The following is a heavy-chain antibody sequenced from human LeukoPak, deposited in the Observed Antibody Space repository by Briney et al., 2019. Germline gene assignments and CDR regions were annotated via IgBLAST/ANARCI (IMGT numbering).Heavy chain of an antibody. CDR3: ARHGYYYGSGSYFIGSKFDY. V-gene: IGHV4-39*01. J-gene: IGHJ4*02. CDR2: MYYSSGNT. D-gene: IGHD3-10*01. CDR1: GGSISSSTYY. Sequence: SETLSLTCTVSGGSISSSTYYWGWIRQPPGKGLEWIGSMYYSSGNTYYNPSLKSRVTISVDTSKNQFSLKLSSVTAADTAVYYCARHGYYYGSGSYFIGSKFDYWGQGTLVTVSS.